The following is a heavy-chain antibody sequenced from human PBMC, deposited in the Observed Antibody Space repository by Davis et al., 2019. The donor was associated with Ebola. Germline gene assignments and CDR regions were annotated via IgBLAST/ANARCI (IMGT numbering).Heavy chain of an antibody. D-gene: IGHD6-13*01. CDR2: IYYSGST. Sequence: PSETLSLTCTVSGGSVSSGSYYWSWIRQPPGKGLEWIGYIYYSGSTNYNPSLKSRVTISVDTSKNQFSLKLSSVTAADTAVYYCAREDSSSSPVHGGYYFDYWGQGTLVTVSS. V-gene: IGHV4-61*01. J-gene: IGHJ4*02. CDR3: AREDSSSSPVHGGYYFDY. CDR1: GGSVSSGSYY.